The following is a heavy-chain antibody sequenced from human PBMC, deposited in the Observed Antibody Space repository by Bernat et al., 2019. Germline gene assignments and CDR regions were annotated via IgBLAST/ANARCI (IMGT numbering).Heavy chain of an antibody. CDR2: IWYDGSNK. Sequence: QVQLVESGGGVVQPGRSLRLSCAASGFTFSSYGMHWVRQAPGKGLEWVAVIWYDGSNKYYADSVKGRFTISRDNSKNTLYLQMNSLRAEDTAVYYCAREVVATITGAPLFDYWGQGTLVTVSS. J-gene: IGHJ4*02. D-gene: IGHD5-12*01. CDR3: AREVVATITGAPLFDY. CDR1: GFTFSSYG. V-gene: IGHV3-33*01.